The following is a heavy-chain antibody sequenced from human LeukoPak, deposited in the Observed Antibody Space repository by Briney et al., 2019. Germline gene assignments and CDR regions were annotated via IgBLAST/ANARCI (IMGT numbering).Heavy chain of an antibody. D-gene: IGHD3-3*01. V-gene: IGHV4-34*01. CDR2: VNHSGST. J-gene: IGHJ4*02. Sequence: SETLSLTCAVYGGSFSGYYWSWIRQPPGKGLEWIGEVNHSGSTSYNPSLKSRVTISVDTSKNQFSLKLSSVTAADTAVYYCARELYDFWSGYQDYWGQGTLVTVSS. CDR1: GGSFSGYY. CDR3: ARELYDFWSGYQDY.